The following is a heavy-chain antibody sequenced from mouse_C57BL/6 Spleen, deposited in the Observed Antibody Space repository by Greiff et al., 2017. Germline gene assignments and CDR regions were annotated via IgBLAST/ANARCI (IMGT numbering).Heavy chain of an antibody. Sequence: QVQLKESGAELVRPGASVKLSCKASGYTFTSYTMHWVKQRPGQGLEWIGYINPSSGYTKYNQKFKDKATLTAAKSSSTAYMQLSSLTSEDSAVYYWGRGGYYWFAYWGQGTLVTVSA. CDR1: GYTFTSYT. D-gene: IGHD2-3*01. J-gene: IGHJ3*01. V-gene: IGHV1-4*01. CDR2: INPSSGYT. CDR3: GRGGYYWFAY.